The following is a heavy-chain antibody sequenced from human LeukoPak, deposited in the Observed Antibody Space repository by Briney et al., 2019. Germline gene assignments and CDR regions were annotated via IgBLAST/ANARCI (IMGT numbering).Heavy chain of an antibody. D-gene: IGHD2-2*01. J-gene: IGHJ6*03. CDR2: ITSAGGYK. V-gene: IGHV3-21*01. CDR3: ATSGGFVLPNAITGNWYMDV. CDR1: GFTFSDYS. Sequence: GRSLRLSCGASGFTFSDYSMNWVRQAPGKGLAWVASITSAGGYKYYAGSVKGRFTISRDNAQNSLFLQMNSLRAEDTAVYFCATSGGFVLPNAITGNWYMDVWGRGTSVTVSS.